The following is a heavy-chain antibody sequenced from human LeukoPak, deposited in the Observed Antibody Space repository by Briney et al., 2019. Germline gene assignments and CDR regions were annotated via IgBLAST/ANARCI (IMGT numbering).Heavy chain of an antibody. V-gene: IGHV1-18*01. J-gene: IGHJ6*02. CDR2: ISAYNGNT. Sequence: ASVKVSCKASGYTFTSYGISWVRQAPGQGLEWMGWISAYNGNTNYAQKLQGRVTMTTDTSTSTAYMELRSLRSDDTAVYYCARDMGIAAAGTLSYYYGMDVWGQGTTVTVSS. D-gene: IGHD6-13*01. CDR1: GYTFTSYG. CDR3: ARDMGIAAAGTLSYYYGMDV.